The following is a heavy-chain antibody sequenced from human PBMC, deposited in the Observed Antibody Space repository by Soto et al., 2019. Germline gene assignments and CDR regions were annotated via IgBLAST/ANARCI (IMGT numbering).Heavy chain of an antibody. CDR3: ARESEDLTSNFDY. J-gene: IGHJ4*02. Sequence: GGSLRLSCAASGFTVSSNYMSWVRQAPGKGLEWVSVIYSGGSTYYADSVKGRFTISRDNSKNTLYLQMNSLRAEDTAVYYCARESEDLTSNFDYWGQGTLVTVSS. V-gene: IGHV3-53*01. CDR2: IYSGGST. CDR1: GFTVSSNY.